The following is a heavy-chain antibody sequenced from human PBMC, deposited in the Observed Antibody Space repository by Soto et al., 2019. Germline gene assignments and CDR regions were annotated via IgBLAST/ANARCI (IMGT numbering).Heavy chain of an antibody. J-gene: IGHJ6*02. CDR1: GFTFHEYA. Sequence: EVQLLDSGGGWVQPGTSLRVSCAASGFTFHEYAMHWVRQAPGKGLEWVSGISSDGDTIAYADSVQGRFTVFRDNAKNSLYLQMNSLRAEDTALYYCTKGGYDLIYYFGMDVRGQGTTVTVSS. CDR3: TKGGYDLIYYFGMDV. CDR2: ISSDGDTI. D-gene: IGHD5-12*01. V-gene: IGHV3-9*01.